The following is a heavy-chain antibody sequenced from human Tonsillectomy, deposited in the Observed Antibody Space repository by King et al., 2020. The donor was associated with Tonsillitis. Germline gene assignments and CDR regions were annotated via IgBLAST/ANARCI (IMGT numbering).Heavy chain of an antibody. CDR2: IREDGSNK. Sequence: VQLVESGGGVVQPGGSLRLSCAASGFTFSSYGMHWVRQAPGKGLEWVAFIREDGSNKYYADSVKGRFTISRDKSKNTLYLQMNSLRAEDTAVYYCEKVLGVVVAATKHTYYYGMDVWGXGTTVTVS. D-gene: IGHD2-15*01. CDR1: GFTFSSYG. V-gene: IGHV3-30*02. J-gene: IGHJ6*02. CDR3: EKVLGVVVAATKHTYYYGMDV.